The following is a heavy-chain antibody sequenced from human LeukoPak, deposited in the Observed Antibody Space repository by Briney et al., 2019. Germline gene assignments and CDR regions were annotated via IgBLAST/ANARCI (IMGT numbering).Heavy chain of an antibody. D-gene: IGHD6-6*01. CDR3: ARRYEYSSCYFDY. CDR2: INSDGSST. J-gene: IGHJ4*02. CDR1: RFTFSTYW. Sequence: GGSLRLSCAASRFTFSTYWMHWVRQAPGKGLVWVSRINSDGSSTGYADSVKGRFTISRDNAKNSLYLQMSSLRAEDTAVYYCARRYEYSSCYFDYWGQGSLVTVSS. V-gene: IGHV3-74*01.